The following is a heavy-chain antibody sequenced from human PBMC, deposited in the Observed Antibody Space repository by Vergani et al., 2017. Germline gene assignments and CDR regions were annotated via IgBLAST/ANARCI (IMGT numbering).Heavy chain of an antibody. CDR2: IYSGGST. CDR1: GFTVSSNY. J-gene: IGHJ6*03. Sequence: EVQLVESGGGLIQPGGSLRLSCAASGFTVSSNYMSWVRQAPGKGLEWVSVIYSGGSTYYADSVKGRFTISRDNSKNTLYRQMNSLRAEDTAVYYCARSGLREPYYYYMDVWGKGTTVTVSS. V-gene: IGHV3-53*01. CDR3: ARSGLREPYYYYMDV. D-gene: IGHD4-17*01.